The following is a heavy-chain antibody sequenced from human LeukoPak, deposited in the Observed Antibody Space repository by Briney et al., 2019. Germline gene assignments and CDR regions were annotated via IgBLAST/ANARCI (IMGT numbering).Heavy chain of an antibody. Sequence: GGSLRLSCAASGFTLSGHWMTWVRQAPGKGLEWVANINRDGSAMYYVDSVKGRFTISRDNAKNSMYLQMNSLRAEDTAVYYCARWEIRGTAHQLDYWGQGTLVTVSS. CDR3: ARWEIRGTAHQLDY. V-gene: IGHV3-7*01. CDR2: INRDGSAM. D-gene: IGHD2-21*02. J-gene: IGHJ4*02. CDR1: GFTLSGHW.